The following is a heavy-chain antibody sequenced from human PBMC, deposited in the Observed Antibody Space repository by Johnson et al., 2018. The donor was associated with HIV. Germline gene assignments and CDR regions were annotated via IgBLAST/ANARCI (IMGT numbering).Heavy chain of an antibody. CDR3: TTDLAAVGSGAFDI. V-gene: IGHV3-15*01. D-gene: IGHD6-13*01. J-gene: IGHJ3*02. CDR2: IKRKIDGGTT. CDR1: GFTFSNAW. Sequence: VQLVESGGGLVKPGGSLRLSCAASGFTFSNAWMSWVRQAPGKGLEWVGRIKRKIDGGTTDYAAPVTGRFTISRDDSKNTLYLQMNSLKTEDTAVYYCTTDLAAVGSGAFDIWGQGTMVTVSS.